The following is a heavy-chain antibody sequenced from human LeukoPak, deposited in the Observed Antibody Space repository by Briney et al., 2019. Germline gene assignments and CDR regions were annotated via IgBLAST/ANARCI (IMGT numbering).Heavy chain of an antibody. CDR2: IYYSGST. CDR3: ARKAAAGTVDY. J-gene: IGHJ4*02. Sequence: SETLSLTCTVSGGSISSSSYYWGWIRQPPGKGLEWIGSIYYSGSTYYNPSLKSRVTISVDTSKNQFSLKLSSVTAADTAVYYCARKAAAGTVDYWGQGTLVTVSS. V-gene: IGHV4-39*07. D-gene: IGHD6-13*01. CDR1: GGSISSSSYY.